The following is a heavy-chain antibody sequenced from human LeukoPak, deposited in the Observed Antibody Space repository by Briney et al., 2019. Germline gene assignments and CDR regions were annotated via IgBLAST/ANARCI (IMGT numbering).Heavy chain of an antibody. J-gene: IGHJ4*02. CDR1: GGTFSSYA. CDR3: ARGGPHSGYYYPFDY. D-gene: IGHD3-22*01. CDR2: IIPILGIA. Sequence: ASVKVSCKASGGTFSSYAISWVQQAPGQGLEWMGRIIPILGIANYAQKFQGRVTITADKSTSTAYMELSSLRSEDTAVYYCARGGPHSGYYYPFDYWGQGTLVTVSS. V-gene: IGHV1-69*04.